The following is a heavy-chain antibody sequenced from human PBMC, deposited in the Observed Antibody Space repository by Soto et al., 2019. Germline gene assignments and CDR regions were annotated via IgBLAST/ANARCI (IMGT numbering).Heavy chain of an antibody. Sequence: GESLKISCEASGYMFPIYHISWVRQMPGKGLEWVGKIDPSDSRTMYRPSSRARITISVDKSINTAYLEWGRLKASDTAMYYCARHGSNGDFDFWGQGTQVTVSS. CDR3: ARHGSNGDFDF. CDR1: GYMFPIYH. V-gene: IGHV5-10-1*01. D-gene: IGHD2-8*01. J-gene: IGHJ4*02. CDR2: IDPSDSRT.